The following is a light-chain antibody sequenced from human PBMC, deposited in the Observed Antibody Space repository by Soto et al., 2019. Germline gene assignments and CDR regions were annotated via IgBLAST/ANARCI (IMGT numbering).Light chain of an antibody. CDR3: LQSHTPPLT. J-gene: IGKJ5*01. V-gene: IGKV1-39*01. Sequence: DIQMTQSPSSLPASVGDRVTITCRASQSISTYLHWYQQKPGKAPKLLIFAASSLQSGVPSRFSGSGSGTDFTLTISSLQPEDFATYFCLQSHTPPLTFGQETRLDIK. CDR2: AAS. CDR1: QSISTY.